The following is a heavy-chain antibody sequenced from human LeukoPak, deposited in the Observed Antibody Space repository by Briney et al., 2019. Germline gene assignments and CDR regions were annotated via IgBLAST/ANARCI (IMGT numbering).Heavy chain of an antibody. Sequence: GGSLRLSCAASGFTFSGYSMNWVRQAPGKGLEWVSSISSTGTYIYYADSVKGRFTISRDNAKNSVYLQMSSLRAEDTAVYYCARETTVVTDTAWFDPWGQGTLVTVSS. CDR3: ARETTVVTDTAWFDP. CDR2: ISSTGTYI. J-gene: IGHJ5*02. V-gene: IGHV3-21*01. D-gene: IGHD4-23*01. CDR1: GFTFSGYS.